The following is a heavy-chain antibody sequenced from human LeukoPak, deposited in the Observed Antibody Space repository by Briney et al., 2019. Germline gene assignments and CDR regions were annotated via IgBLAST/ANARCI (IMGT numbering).Heavy chain of an antibody. CDR3: AKGGIVAAGLDY. J-gene: IGHJ4*02. V-gene: IGHV3-23*01. CDR1: GFTFSNYA. D-gene: IGHD6-13*01. CDR2: ITTSGGST. Sequence: GGSLRLSCAASGFTFSNYAMSWVRQAPGKGLEWVSSITTSGGSTYYADSVKGRFTISRDNSKNTLYLQMNSLRAEDTAVYYCAKGGIVAAGLDYWGQGTLVTVSS.